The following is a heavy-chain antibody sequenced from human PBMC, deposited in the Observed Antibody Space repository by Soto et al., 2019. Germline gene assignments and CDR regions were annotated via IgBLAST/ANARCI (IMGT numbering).Heavy chain of an antibody. J-gene: IGHJ3*02. CDR2: INPTSRYV. CDR1: GFTFSSYS. V-gene: IGHV3-21*01. CDR3: ARHETRLTGDGFDI. D-gene: IGHD3-9*01. Sequence: EVQLLESGGGLVNPGGSLGLSCATSGFTFSSYSMDWVRQAPGKGLEWVSSINPTSRYVFYADSVRGRFTISRDYAENSLHLQMNGLRGEDTAVYYCARHETRLTGDGFDIWGRGTLVTVSS.